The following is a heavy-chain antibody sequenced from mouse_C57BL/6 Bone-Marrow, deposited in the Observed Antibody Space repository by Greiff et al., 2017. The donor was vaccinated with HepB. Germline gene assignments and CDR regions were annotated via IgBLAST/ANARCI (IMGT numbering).Heavy chain of an antibody. D-gene: IGHD2-2*01. CDR2: IYPGDGDT. CDR1: GYAFSSSW. CDR3: ARGDNGSPMDY. Sequence: QVQLKESGPELVKPGDSVKISCKASGYAFSSSWMNWVKQRPGKGLEWIGRIYPGDGDTNYHVKFTGKATLTADNSSSTANRQLSSLTTEDSAVYVCARGDNGSPMDYWGQETSDTVSS. J-gene: IGHJ4*01. V-gene: IGHV1-82*01.